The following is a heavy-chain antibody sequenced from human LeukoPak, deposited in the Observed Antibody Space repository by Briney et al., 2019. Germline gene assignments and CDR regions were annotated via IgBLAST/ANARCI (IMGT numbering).Heavy chain of an antibody. CDR3: AKDFYRFGDFHAFDN. CDR2: ISWDSGGI. Sequence: PGGSLRLSCAASGFTFGGYAMHWVRQAPGKGLEWVSGISWDSGGIFYADSVKGRFTISRDNAKNSLYLQMNSLRVEDTAMYYCAKDFYRFGDFHAFDNWGQGTMVTVSS. CDR1: GFTFGGYA. V-gene: IGHV3-9*01. J-gene: IGHJ3*02. D-gene: IGHD3-16*01.